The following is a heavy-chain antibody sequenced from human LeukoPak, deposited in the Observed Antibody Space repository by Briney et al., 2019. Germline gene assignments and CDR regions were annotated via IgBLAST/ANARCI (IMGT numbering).Heavy chain of an antibody. D-gene: IGHD2-2*01. J-gene: IGHJ5*02. CDR2: IWYDGSNK. CDR3: AKDFWEYQLPQPGITLDP. V-gene: IGHV3-33*06. CDR1: GFTFSSYG. Sequence: PGRSLRLSCAASGFTFSSYGMHWVRQAPGKGLEWVAVIWYDGSNKYYADSVKGRFTIPRDNSKNTLYLQMNSLRAEDTAVYYCAKDFWEYQLPQPGITLDPWGQGTLVTVSS.